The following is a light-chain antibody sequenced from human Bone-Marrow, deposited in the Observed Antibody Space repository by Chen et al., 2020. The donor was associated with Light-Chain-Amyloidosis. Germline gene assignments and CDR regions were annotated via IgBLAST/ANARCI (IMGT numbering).Light chain of an antibody. CDR2: GAS. V-gene: IGKV3-20*01. Sequence: EVVLTQSPGTLSLSPGERAALSCRASQSLGSAYVAWYQQKPGQAPRLLISGASRRATGIPDRFGDSGAGTDFTLTSTSLEPEDFAVYYGQHHGGSAWTFGQGTKVEIK. CDR1: QSLGSAY. CDR3: QHHGGSAWT. J-gene: IGKJ1*01.